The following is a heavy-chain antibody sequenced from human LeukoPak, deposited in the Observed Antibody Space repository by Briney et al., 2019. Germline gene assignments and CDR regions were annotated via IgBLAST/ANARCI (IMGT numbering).Heavy chain of an antibody. Sequence: GASVKVSCKASGYTFTSYAMHWVRQAPGQRLEWMGWINAGNGNTKYSQKFQGRVTITRDTSASTAYMELSSLRSEDTAVYYCARDPTHYYDSSGYYFGNWFDPWGQGTLVTVSS. CDR1: GYTFTSYA. J-gene: IGHJ5*02. V-gene: IGHV1-3*01. D-gene: IGHD3-22*01. CDR3: ARDPTHYYDSSGYYFGNWFDP. CDR2: INAGNGNT.